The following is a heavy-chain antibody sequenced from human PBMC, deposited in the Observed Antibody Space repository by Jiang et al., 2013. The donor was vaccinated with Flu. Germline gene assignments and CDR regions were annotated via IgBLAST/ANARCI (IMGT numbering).Heavy chain of an antibody. D-gene: IGHD4-17*01. CDR2: TYYRSKWYS. J-gene: IGHJ5*02. Sequence: QTLSLTCGISGDSVSSNSAAWNWIRQSPSRGLEWLGRTYYRSKWYSDYALSVKSRITINPDTSKNQFSLQLNSVTPEDTAVYYCARENYGDWSSHWFDPWGQGTLVTVSS. V-gene: IGHV6-1*01. CDR1: GDSVSSNSAA. CDR3: ARENYGDWSSHWFDP.